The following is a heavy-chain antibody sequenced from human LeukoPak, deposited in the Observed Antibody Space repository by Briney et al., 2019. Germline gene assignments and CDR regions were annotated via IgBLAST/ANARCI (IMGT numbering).Heavy chain of an antibody. Sequence: SETLSLTCTVSGGSISSSSYYWGWIRQPPGKGLEWIGSIYYSGSTYYNPSLKSRVTISVDTSKNQFSLKLSSVTAADTAVYYCARGSIQLGGFDYWGQGTLVTVSS. V-gene: IGHV4-39*07. CDR2: IYYSGST. J-gene: IGHJ4*02. CDR1: GGSISSSSYY. CDR3: ARGSIQLGGFDY. D-gene: IGHD3-10*01.